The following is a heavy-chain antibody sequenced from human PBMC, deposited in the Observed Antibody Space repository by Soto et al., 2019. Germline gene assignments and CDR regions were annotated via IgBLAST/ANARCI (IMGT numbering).Heavy chain of an antibody. CDR1: GFTVSGKKY. D-gene: IGHD1-1*01. CDR2: LYDLDGT. CDR3: ATWHLQEHAYDI. J-gene: IGHJ3*02. Sequence: DVQLVASGGGLIQPGESLRLSCAAFGFTVSGKKYVAWVRQAPGKGLEWVSALYDLDGTYYADSVKGRFTTSSDSSRTTVYLQMNSLRPDDTAVYSCATWHLQEHAYDIWGQGTIVTVSS. V-gene: IGHV3-53*01.